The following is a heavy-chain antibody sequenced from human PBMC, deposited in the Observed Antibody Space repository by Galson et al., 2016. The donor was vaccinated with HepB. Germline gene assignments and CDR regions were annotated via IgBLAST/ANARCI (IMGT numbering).Heavy chain of an antibody. D-gene: IGHD3-10*01. CDR2: IYHLGTT. CDR3: ARIGRGVGVFDM. CDR1: XXSIXXXNW. V-gene: IGHV4-4*02. J-gene: IGHJ3*02. Sequence: ETLXLTCTVSXXSIXXXNWXXXVRXXPGKRPEWIGEIYHLGTTNYNPSIKSRVTISVDKSKKQFSLKLNSVTPADTAVYYCARIGRGVGVFDMWGQCTMAIVSS.